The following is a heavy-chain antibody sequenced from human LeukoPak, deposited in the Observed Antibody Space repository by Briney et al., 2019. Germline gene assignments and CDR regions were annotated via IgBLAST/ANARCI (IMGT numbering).Heavy chain of an antibody. V-gene: IGHV4-38-2*02. J-gene: IGHJ4*02. CDR2: IYHSGST. D-gene: IGHD3-22*01. Sequence: SETLSLTCTVSGYSISSGYYWGWIRQPPGKGLEWIGSIYHSGSTYYNPSLKSRDTISVDTSKNQFSLKLSSVTAADTAVYYCARVPSSSGYRGGFDYWGQGTLVTVSS. CDR1: GYSISSGYY. CDR3: ARVPSSSGYRGGFDY.